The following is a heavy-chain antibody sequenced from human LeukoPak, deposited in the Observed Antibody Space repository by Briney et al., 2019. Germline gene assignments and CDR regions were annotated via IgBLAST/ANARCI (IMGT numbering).Heavy chain of an antibody. CDR3: AKGVGYYDSSSYYYYGMDV. Sequence: PGGSLRLSCAASGFTFDDYAMHWVRQAPGKGLEWVSGISWNSGSIGYADSVKGRFTISRDNAKNSLYLQMNSLRAEDTALYYCAKGVGYYDSSSYYYYGMDVWGQGTTVTVSS. V-gene: IGHV3-9*01. CDR1: GFTFDDYA. D-gene: IGHD3-22*01. J-gene: IGHJ6*02. CDR2: ISWNSGSI.